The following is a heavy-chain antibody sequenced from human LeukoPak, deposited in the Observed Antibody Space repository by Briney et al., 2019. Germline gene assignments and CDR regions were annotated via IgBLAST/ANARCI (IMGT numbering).Heavy chain of an antibody. CDR3: AKPNSIISTGLYYFDY. V-gene: IGHV3-30*02. Sequence: RGSLRLSCAASGFTFSSYGMHWVRQPPGKGLEWVAFIRYDGSNEYYADSVKGRFTISRDNSKNTLYLQMNSLRAEDTAVYYCAKPNSIISTGLYYFDYWGQGTLVTVSS. D-gene: IGHD6-19*01. J-gene: IGHJ4*02. CDR1: GFTFSSYG. CDR2: IRYDGSNE.